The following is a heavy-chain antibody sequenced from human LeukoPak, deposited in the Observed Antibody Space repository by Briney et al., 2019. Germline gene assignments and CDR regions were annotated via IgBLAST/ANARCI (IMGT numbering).Heavy chain of an antibody. CDR3: AKDLSYGMDV. CDR2: ISGSGGST. J-gene: IGHJ6*02. Sequence: PGGSLRLSCAASGFTFSSYAMSWVRQAAGKGLEWVSHISGSGGSTYYADSVKGRFTISRDNSKNTLYLQMNSLRAEDTAVYHCAKDLSYGMDVWGQGTTVTVSS. CDR1: GFTFSSYA. V-gene: IGHV3-23*01.